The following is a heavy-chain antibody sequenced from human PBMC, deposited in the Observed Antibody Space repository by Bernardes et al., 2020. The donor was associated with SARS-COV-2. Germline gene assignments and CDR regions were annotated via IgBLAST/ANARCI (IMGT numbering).Heavy chain of an antibody. V-gene: IGHV1-2*02. Sequence: ASVKVSCKASGYTFTGYYMHWVRQAPGQGLEWMGWINPNSGGTNYAQKFQGRVTMTRDTSISTAYMELSRLRSDDTAVYYCARSGSVGATPHTLYYYGMDVGGQGATVTVSS. CDR2: INPNSGGT. D-gene: IGHD1-26*01. CDR1: GYTFTGYY. CDR3: ARSGSVGATPHTLYYYGMDV. J-gene: IGHJ6*02.